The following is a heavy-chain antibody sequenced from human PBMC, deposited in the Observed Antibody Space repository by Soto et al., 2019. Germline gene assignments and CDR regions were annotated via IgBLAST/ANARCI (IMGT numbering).Heavy chain of an antibody. CDR2: MFYSGLT. V-gene: IGHV4-39*01. Sequence: SETLSLTCSVSGYSVTSSDYYWAWIRQPPGKGLEWIGSMFYSGLTYYNPSLKSRVTLSVDTSKNQFSARLNSVTAADTAVYYCAPLSVSLSGPYGIHVWGQGTTVTVSS. J-gene: IGHJ6*02. CDR1: GYSVTSSDYY. D-gene: IGHD2-15*01. CDR3: APLSVSLSGPYGIHV.